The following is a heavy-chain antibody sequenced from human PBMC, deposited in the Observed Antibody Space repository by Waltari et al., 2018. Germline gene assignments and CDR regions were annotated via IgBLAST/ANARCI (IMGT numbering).Heavy chain of an antibody. CDR3: ARGPNLYYYDSSGSQAFDI. Sequence: QVQLVQSGAEVKKPGSSVKVSCKASGGTFSSYAISWVRQAPGQGLEWMGRIIPIFGTANYAQKFQGRVTITADKSTSTAYMELSSLRSEDTAVYYCARGPNLYYYDSSGSQAFDIWGQGTMVTVSS. CDR2: IIPIFGTA. D-gene: IGHD3-22*01. J-gene: IGHJ3*02. CDR1: GGTFSSYA. V-gene: IGHV1-69*08.